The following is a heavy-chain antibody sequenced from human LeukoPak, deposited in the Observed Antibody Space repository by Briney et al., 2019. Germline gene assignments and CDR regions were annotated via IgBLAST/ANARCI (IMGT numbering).Heavy chain of an antibody. V-gene: IGHV1-69*01. Sequence: ASVKVSCKASGGTFSSYAISWVRQAPGQGLEWMGGIIPIFGTANYAQKFQGRVTITADESTSTAYMKLSSLRSEDTAVYYCARATFGVVPPRYYCDYYMDVWGKGTTVTVSS. CDR1: GGTFSSYA. CDR2: IIPIFGTA. CDR3: ARATFGVVPPRYYCDYYMDV. J-gene: IGHJ6*03. D-gene: IGHD3-3*01.